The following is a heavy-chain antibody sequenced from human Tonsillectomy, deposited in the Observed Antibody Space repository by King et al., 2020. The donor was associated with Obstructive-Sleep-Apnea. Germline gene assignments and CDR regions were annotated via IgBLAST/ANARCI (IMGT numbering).Heavy chain of an antibody. Sequence: QLVQSGAEVKKPGASVKVSCKASGYSFTGYYIHWVRQAPGEGLEWVGWINPNSGGTNYAQKFKGRVTMTRATSISTAYMELSRLRSDDTAVYYCAKTFKAGYCSGGSCSPKDVWGQGTTVTVSS. CDR3: AKTFKAGYCSGGSCSPKDV. CDR2: INPNSGGT. D-gene: IGHD2-15*01. V-gene: IGHV1-2*02. CDR1: GYSFTGYY. J-gene: IGHJ6*02.